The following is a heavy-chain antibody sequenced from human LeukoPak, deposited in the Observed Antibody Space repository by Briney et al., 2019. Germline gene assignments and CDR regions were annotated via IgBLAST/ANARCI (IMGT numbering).Heavy chain of an antibody. CDR1: GYTFTSYD. CDR2: MNPNSGNT. CDR3: ARGSRSPYYYYMDV. Sequence: ASVKVSCKASGYTFTSYDINWVRQATGQGLEWMGWMNPNSGNTGYAQKFQGRVTMTRNTSISTAYMELSSLRSEDTAVYYCARGSRSPYYYYMDVWGKGTTVTVSS. J-gene: IGHJ6*03. D-gene: IGHD2-15*01. V-gene: IGHV1-8*01.